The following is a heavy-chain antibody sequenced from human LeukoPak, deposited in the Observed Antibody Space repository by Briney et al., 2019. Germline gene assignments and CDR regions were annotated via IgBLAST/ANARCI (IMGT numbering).Heavy chain of an antibody. J-gene: IGHJ3*02. V-gene: IGHV3-48*03. D-gene: IGHD6-19*01. CDR2: ISSSGSTI. CDR1: GFTFNSYP. Sequence: GGSLRLSCSASGFTFNSYPVNWVRQAPGKGLEWVSYISSSGSTIYYADSVKGRFTISRDNAKNSLYLQMNSLRAEDTAVYYCARRHSSGWNDAFDIWGQGTMVTVSS. CDR3: ARRHSSGWNDAFDI.